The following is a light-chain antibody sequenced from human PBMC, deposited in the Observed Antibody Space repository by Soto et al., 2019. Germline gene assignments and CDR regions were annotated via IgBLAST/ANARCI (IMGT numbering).Light chain of an antibody. CDR2: KAS. J-gene: IGKJ1*01. CDR3: QQYNNYWT. CDR1: QSISSG. V-gene: IGKV1-5*03. Sequence: DTPMTQSPSTLSASVGDRVTITCRASQSISSGLAWYQQKPGKAPKFLIYKASRLQSGVPSRFSGSGSGTEFTLTISSLQPDDFATYYCQQYNNYWTFGQGTKVEIK.